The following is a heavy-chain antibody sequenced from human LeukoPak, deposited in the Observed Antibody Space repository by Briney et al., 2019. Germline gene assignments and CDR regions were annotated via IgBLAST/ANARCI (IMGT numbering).Heavy chain of an antibody. CDR2: IYYSGNT. V-gene: IGHV4-30-4*01. CDR3: ARVLGDYVALDY. D-gene: IGHD4-17*01. J-gene: IGHJ4*02. CDR1: GGSISTGDYY. Sequence: SETLSLTCTVSGGSISTGDYYWSWIRQPPGKGLEWIGYIYYSGNTYYSPSLNSRVTISVDTSENQFSLRLNSVTAADTAVYYCARVLGDYVALDYWGQGTLVTVSS.